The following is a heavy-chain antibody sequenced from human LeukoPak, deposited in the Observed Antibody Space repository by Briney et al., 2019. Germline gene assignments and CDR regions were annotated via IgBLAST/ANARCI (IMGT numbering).Heavy chain of an antibody. D-gene: IGHD1-26*01. V-gene: IGHV4-39*07. CDR1: GGSISSGSYL. J-gene: IGHJ5*02. Sequence: SETLSLTCTVSGGSISSGSYLWGCIRQSPGKGLEWIGSISYSGSTYYNPSLKSRVTVSVDTSKNQFSLKVTSVTAADTAVYYCARWVGNRNWFDPWGQETLVTVSS. CDR2: ISYSGST. CDR3: ARWVGNRNWFDP.